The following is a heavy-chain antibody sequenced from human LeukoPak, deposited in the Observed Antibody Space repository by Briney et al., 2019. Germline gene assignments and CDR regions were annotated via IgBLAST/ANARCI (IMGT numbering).Heavy chain of an antibody. Sequence: GASVKVSCKASGYTFTNYGISWVRQAPGQGLEWMGWISAYNGNTNYAQKFQGRVTMTTDTSTNTAYMNLRSLRSDDTAVYYCARTQIQLWLQGGHGPGGMDVWGQGTTVTVSS. J-gene: IGHJ6*02. CDR3: ARTQIQLWLQGGHGPGGMDV. CDR2: ISAYNGNT. D-gene: IGHD5-18*01. V-gene: IGHV1-18*01. CDR1: GYTFTNYG.